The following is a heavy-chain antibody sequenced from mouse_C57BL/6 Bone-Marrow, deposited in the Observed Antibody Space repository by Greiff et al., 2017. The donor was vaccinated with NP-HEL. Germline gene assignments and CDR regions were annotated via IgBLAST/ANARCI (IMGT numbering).Heavy chain of an antibody. J-gene: IGHJ1*03. CDR2: IDPSDSYT. Sequence: QVQLQQPGAELVKPGASVKLSCKASGYTFTSYWMQWVKQRPGQGLEWIGEIDPSDSYTNYNQKFKGKATLTVDTSSSTAYMQLSSLTSEDSAVYYCARKNYGSSSLWYFDVWGTGTTVTVSS. CDR1: GYTFTSYW. CDR3: ARKNYGSSSLWYFDV. D-gene: IGHD1-1*01. V-gene: IGHV1-50*01.